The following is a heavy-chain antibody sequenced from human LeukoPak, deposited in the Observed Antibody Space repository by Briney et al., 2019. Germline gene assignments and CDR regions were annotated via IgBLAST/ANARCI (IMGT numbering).Heavy chain of an antibody. V-gene: IGHV3-15*01. Sequence: GGSLRLSCAASGFTFSNAWMSWVRQAPGKGLEWVGRIKSKTDGGTTDYAAPVKGRFTISRDDSKNTLYLQMNSLKTEDTAVYYCTTLGKVGATTLGGYWGQGTLVTVSS. D-gene: IGHD1-26*01. CDR2: IKSKTDGGTT. CDR3: TTLGKVGATTLGGY. CDR1: GFTFSNAW. J-gene: IGHJ4*02.